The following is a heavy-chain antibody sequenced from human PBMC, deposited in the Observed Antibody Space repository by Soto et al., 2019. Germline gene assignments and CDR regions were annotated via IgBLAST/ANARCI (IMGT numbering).Heavy chain of an antibody. Sequence: QVQLKESGPGLVKPSETLSLTCSVSGDSRTNYYWTWIRQPPGRGLEWIGYIYYNGGAEYNPSLKSRVTISLGTSKNQFSLNMTSLTAADTAVYFCGRGGLHSRAWIGDWGQGTLVTVSS. J-gene: IGHJ4*02. CDR1: GDSRTNYY. CDR2: IYYNGGA. V-gene: IGHV4-59*01. D-gene: IGHD3-22*01. CDR3: GRGGLHSRAWIGD.